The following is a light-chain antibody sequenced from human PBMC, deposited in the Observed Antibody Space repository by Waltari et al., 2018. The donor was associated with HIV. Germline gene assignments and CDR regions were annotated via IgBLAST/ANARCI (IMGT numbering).Light chain of an antibody. CDR2: GAN. CDR1: QSVSSTF. CDR3: QQYGTSPQT. J-gene: IGKJ1*01. V-gene: IGKV3-20*01. Sequence: IVLTQSPATLPWFPAESAAPSCRASQSVSSTFLAWYQQKPGQAPRLLIFGANTRATGIADRFRGSGSGTDFTLIINRLEPEDFAVYHCQQYGTSPQTFGQGTKVEIK.